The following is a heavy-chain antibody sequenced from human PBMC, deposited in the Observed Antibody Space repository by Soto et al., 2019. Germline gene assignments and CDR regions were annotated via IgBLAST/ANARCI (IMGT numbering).Heavy chain of an antibody. V-gene: IGHV4-59*01. CDR3: SIVVYYDFLSGSLLGAFDI. CDR2: IYYSGST. D-gene: IGHD3-3*01. CDR1: GGSISSYY. J-gene: IGHJ3*02. Sequence: PSEPLSLTCTASGGSISSYYWSWIRQPPGKGLEWIGYIYYSGSTNYNPSLKSRVTISVDTSKNQFSLKLSSVTAADTAVYYCSIVVYYDFLSGSLLGAFDIWGQGTMLTVSS.